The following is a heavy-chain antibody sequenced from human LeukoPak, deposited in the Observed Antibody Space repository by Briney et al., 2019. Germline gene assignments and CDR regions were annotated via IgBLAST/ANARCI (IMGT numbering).Heavy chain of an antibody. Sequence: GGSLRLSCAASGFTFSSYGMHWVRQAPGKGLEWVAVISYDGSNKYYADSVKGRFTISRDNSKNTLYLQMNSLRAEDTAVYYCAKDFRGSGSYYTPYYYCYGMDVWGKGTTVTVSS. V-gene: IGHV3-30*18. D-gene: IGHD3-10*01. CDR1: GFTFSSYG. CDR2: ISYDGSNK. CDR3: AKDFRGSGSYYTPYYYCYGMDV. J-gene: IGHJ6*04.